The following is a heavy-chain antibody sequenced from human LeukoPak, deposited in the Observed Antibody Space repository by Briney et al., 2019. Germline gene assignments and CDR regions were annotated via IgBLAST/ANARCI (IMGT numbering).Heavy chain of an antibody. Sequence: KPSETLSLTCSVPGGSISSGNSYWSWVRQPAGKGLEWIGRIYSSGSTNYNPSLKSRVTISLDTSKNHFSLRLSSVTAADTAVYYCAEDWELGSWGQGTLVTVSS. CDR3: AEDWELGS. J-gene: IGHJ5*02. CDR1: GGSISSGNSY. CDR2: IYSSGST. D-gene: IGHD1-26*01. V-gene: IGHV4-61*02.